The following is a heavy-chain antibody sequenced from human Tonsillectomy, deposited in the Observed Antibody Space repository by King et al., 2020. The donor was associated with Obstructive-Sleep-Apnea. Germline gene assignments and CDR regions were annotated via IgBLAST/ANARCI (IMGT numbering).Heavy chain of an antibody. CDR1: GFTFGDYA. J-gene: IGHJ4*02. CDR2: IRSKAYGGTT. CDR3: TSFDCSGGSCYSKY. V-gene: IGHV3-49*03. D-gene: IGHD2-15*01. Sequence: VQLVESGGGLVQPGRSLRLSCTTSGFTFGDYAMSWFRQAPGKGLEWVGFIRSKAYGGTTENAASVKGRFTISRDDSKSIAFLQMNSLNTEDTAVYYCTSFDCSGGSCYSKYWGQGSLVTVSS.